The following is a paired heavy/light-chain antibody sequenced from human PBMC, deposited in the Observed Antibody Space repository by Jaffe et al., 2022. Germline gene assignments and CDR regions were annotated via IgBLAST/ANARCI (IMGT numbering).Light chain of an antibody. CDR2: DNN. CDR1: SSNIGNNY. V-gene: IGLV1-51*01. Sequence: QSVLTQPPSVSAAPGQKVTISCSGSSSNIGNNYVSWYQQFPGTAPKLLIYDNNVRPSVIPDRFSGSKSGTSATLGITGLQTGDEADYYCGTWDTSLSVWVFGGGTKLTVL. CDR3: GTWDTSLSVWV. J-gene: IGLJ3*02.
Heavy chain of an antibody. CDR2: ISNDESNK. J-gene: IGHJ4*02. D-gene: IGHD4-4*01. CDR3: AKGKYSNYFNRGFDY. Sequence: QVQLVESGGGVVQPGRSLRLSCAPSGFTFSRYGMHWVRQAPGKGLEWVALISNDESNKNYADSVKGRFTISRDNSKNTLYLQMNSLRAEDTAVYYCAKGKYSNYFNRGFDYWGQGTLVTVSS. CDR1: GFTFSRYG. V-gene: IGHV3-30*18.